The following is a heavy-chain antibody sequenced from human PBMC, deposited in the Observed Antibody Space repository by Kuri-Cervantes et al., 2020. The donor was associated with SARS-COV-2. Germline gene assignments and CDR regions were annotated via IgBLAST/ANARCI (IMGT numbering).Heavy chain of an antibody. CDR3: AKSVPVWQQLPYNWFDP. CDR1: GFAFRGNA. D-gene: IGHD6-13*01. V-gene: IGHV3-23*01. CDR2: ISGIGGYT. J-gene: IGHJ5*02. Sequence: GESLKISCAASGFAFRGNAMSWVRQAPGKGLEWVSDISGIGGYTYYADFVKGRFTTSRDDSKNTLYVHMNNLRVEDTAVYYCAKSVPVWQQLPYNWFDPWGQGTLVTVSS.